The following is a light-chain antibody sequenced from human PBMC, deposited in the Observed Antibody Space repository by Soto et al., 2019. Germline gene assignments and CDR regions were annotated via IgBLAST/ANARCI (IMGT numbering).Light chain of an antibody. V-gene: IGKV3-20*01. CDR2: GTS. CDR3: QQYGSSPRT. J-gene: IGKJ1*01. Sequence: EIVLTQSPGALSLSPGERATLSCRASQTMHSNYLAWYQQKPGQAPRLLMYGTSSRATGIPDRFSGSGSGTDFTLTISRLEPEDFAVYYCQQYGSSPRTFGQGTTVEI. CDR1: QTMHSNY.